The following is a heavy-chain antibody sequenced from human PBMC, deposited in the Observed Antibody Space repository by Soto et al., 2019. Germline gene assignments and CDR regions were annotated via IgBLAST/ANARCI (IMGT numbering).Heavy chain of an antibody. D-gene: IGHD1-7*01. CDR2: IDWDDDK. V-gene: IGHV2-70*04. CDR3: ARIGNWNYYFDY. CDR1: GFSLSTSGMR. J-gene: IGHJ4*02. Sequence: SGPTLVNPTQTLTLTCTFSGFSLSTSGMRVSWIRQPPGKALEWLARIDWDDDKFYSTSLKTRLTISKDTSKKQVVLTMTNMDPVDTATYYCARIGNWNYYFDYWGQGTLVTVSS.